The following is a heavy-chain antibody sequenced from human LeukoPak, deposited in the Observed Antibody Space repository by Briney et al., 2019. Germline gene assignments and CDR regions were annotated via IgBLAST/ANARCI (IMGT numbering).Heavy chain of an antibody. CDR2: ISSNGGST. CDR1: GLTFSRYA. Sequence: GGSLRLFCSASGLTFSRYAMHWVRQAPGKGLEYVSAISSNGGSTYYADSVKGRFTISRDNSRNTLHLQMSSLRVEDTAVYYCVKDSSSGSYFDYWGQGTLVTVSS. D-gene: IGHD3-10*01. J-gene: IGHJ4*02. CDR3: VKDSSSGSYFDY. V-gene: IGHV3-64D*06.